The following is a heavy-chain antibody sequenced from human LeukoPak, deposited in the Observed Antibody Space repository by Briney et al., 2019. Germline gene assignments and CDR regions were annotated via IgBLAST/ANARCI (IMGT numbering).Heavy chain of an antibody. J-gene: IGHJ4*02. CDR3: ARGYYSASRIDY. CDR1: GLTFSSFW. CDR2: INSDGSTT. V-gene: IGHV3-74*01. D-gene: IGHD2-2*01. Sequence: GGSLRLSCAASGLTFSSFWMNWVRRAPGKGLEWASRINSDGSTTTYADSVKGRLTISRDNAKNTLYLQMNSLRAEDTAVYYCARGYYSASRIDYWGQGALVTISS.